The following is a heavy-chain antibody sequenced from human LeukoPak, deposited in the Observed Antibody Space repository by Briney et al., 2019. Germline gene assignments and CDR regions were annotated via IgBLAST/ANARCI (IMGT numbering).Heavy chain of an antibody. D-gene: IGHD3-9*01. Sequence: ASVKVSCKASGYTFTSYYMHWVRQAPGQGLEWMGIINPSGGSKSYAQKFQGRVNMTRDTSTSTVYMELSSLRSEDTAVYYCARVRDTYYDILTGEFDYWGQGTLVTVSS. CDR3: ARVRDTYYDILTGEFDY. J-gene: IGHJ4*02. CDR1: GYTFTSYY. V-gene: IGHV1-46*01. CDR2: INPSGGSK.